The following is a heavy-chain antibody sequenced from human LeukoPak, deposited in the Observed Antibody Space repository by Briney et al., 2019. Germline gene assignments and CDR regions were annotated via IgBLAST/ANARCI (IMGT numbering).Heavy chain of an antibody. Sequence: XSXXWGWIRQPPGXXXXXIGSIYYSGSTXYNPSLKSRVNISVDTAKNQFSLKLRSVTGADTAVYLXXXXXXXXXXXXXXXXXXXXXXYWGQGTLVTVSS. V-gene: IGHV4-39*01. CDR1: XSXX. CDR3: XXXXXXXXXXXXXXXXXXXXXY. CDR2: IYYSGST. J-gene: IGHJ4*02.